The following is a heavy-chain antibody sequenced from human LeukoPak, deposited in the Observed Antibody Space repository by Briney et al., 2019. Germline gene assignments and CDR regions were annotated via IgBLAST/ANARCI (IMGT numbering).Heavy chain of an antibody. J-gene: IGHJ3*02. CDR3: ARHAGQRIVVVPAAISGGAFDI. CDR2: IYYSGST. V-gene: IGHV4-34*01. Sequence: SETLSLTCAVYGGSFSGYYRSWIRQPPGKGLEWIGSIYYSGSTYYNPSLKSRVTISVDTSKNQFSLKLSSVTAADTAVYYCARHAGQRIVVVPAAISGGAFDIWGQGTMVTVSS. CDR1: GGSFSGYY. D-gene: IGHD2-2*01.